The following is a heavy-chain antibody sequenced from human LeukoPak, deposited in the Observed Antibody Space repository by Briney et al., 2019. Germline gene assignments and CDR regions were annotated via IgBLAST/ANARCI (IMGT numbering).Heavy chain of an antibody. V-gene: IGHV1-2*06. D-gene: IGHD6-13*01. J-gene: IGHJ4*02. CDR2: INPNSGGT. CDR1: GYTFTGYY. Sequence: ASVKVSCKASGYTFTGYYMHWVRLAPGQGLEWMGRINPNSGGTNYAQKFQGRVTMTRDTSISTVYMELSRLRSDDTAVYYCARSTLAATGDFDYWGQGTLVTVSS. CDR3: ARSTLAATGDFDY.